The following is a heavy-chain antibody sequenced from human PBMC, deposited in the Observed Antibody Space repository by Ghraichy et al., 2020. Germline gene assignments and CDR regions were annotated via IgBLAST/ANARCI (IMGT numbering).Heavy chain of an antibody. V-gene: IGHV4-30-2*01. CDR3: ASYYYGSGSLPLGMDV. Sequence: SETLSLTCAVSGGSISSGGYSWSWIRQPPGKGLEWIGYIYHSGSTSYNPSLKSRVTISVDRSKNQFSLKLSSVTAADTAVYYCASYYYGSGSLPLGMDVWGQGTTVTVSS. CDR2: IYHSGST. D-gene: IGHD3-10*01. J-gene: IGHJ6*02. CDR1: GGSISSGGYS.